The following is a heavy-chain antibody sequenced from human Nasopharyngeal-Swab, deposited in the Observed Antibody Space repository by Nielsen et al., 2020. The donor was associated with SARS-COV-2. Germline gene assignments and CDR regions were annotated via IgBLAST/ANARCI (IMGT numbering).Heavy chain of an antibody. D-gene: IGHD3-22*01. J-gene: IGHJ3*02. CDR3: ARSGLYYYDSSGYRNDAFDI. Sequence: GESLKISCAASGFTFSTHSMNWVRQAPGKGLEWVSSIDRSGPYAYYADSVKGRFTISRDNSKNTLYLQMNSLRAEDTAVYYCARSGLYYYDSSGYRNDAFDIWGQGTMVTVSS. CDR2: IDRSGPYA. CDR1: GFTFSTHS. V-gene: IGHV3-21*04.